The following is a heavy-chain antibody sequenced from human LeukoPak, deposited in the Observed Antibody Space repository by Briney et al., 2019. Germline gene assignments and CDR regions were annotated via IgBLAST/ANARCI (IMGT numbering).Heavy chain of an antibody. D-gene: IGHD1-26*01. V-gene: IGHV3-53*01. Sequence: GGSLGLSCAASGFSFSSTYMSWVRQAPGKGLEWVSLMYSHGLTSYGDSVRGRFTISRDTSKNTLHLQMNSLRAEDTAIYYCVRDIGSYPPEKWGQGTLVIVSS. J-gene: IGHJ4*02. CDR2: MYSHGLT. CDR1: GFSFSSTY. CDR3: VRDIGSYPPEK.